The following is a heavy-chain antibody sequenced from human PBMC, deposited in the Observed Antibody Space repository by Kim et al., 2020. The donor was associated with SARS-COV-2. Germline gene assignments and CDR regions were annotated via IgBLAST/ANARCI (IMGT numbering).Heavy chain of an antibody. D-gene: IGHD2-15*01. CDR1: GFTFSSYA. J-gene: IGHJ4*02. V-gene: IGHV3-30*04. CDR2: ISYDGSNK. Sequence: GGSLRLSCAASGFTFSSYAMHWVRQAPGKGLEWVAVISYDGSNKYYADSVKGRFTISRDNSKNTLYLQMNSLRAEDTAVYYCARDRGVVVAATGVDYWGQGTLVTVSS. CDR3: ARDRGVVVAATGVDY.